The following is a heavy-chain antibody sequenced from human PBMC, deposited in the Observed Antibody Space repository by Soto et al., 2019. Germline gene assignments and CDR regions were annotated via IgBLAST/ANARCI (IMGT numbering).Heavy chain of an antibody. V-gene: IGHV3-30*18. D-gene: IGHD2-8*01. J-gene: IGHJ4*02. Sequence: QVQLVESGGGVVQPGGSLTLSCAASGFTFSSYGMHWVRQAPGKGLEWVAVMSYDGNNKYYADSVKGRFTVSRDNSSNTQFLQMTSLRVEDTAVYYCAKGFISGGYCANGICYHFDYWGQGTPVTVSS. CDR1: GFTFSSYG. CDR3: AKGFISGGYCANGICYHFDY. CDR2: MSYDGNNK.